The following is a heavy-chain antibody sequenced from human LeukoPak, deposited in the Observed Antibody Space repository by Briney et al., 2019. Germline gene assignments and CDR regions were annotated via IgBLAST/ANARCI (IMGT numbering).Heavy chain of an antibody. V-gene: IGHV1-69*13. CDR1: GGTFSSYA. Sequence: ASVKVSCKASGGTFSSYAISWVRQAPGQGLEWMGGIIPIFGTANYAQKFQGRVTITADESTSTAYMELSSLRSEDTAVYYCARDPVLRYFDWLYNYYYYGMDVWGQGTTVTVSS. D-gene: IGHD3-9*01. CDR2: IIPIFGTA. J-gene: IGHJ6*02. CDR3: ARDPVLRYFDWLYNYYYYGMDV.